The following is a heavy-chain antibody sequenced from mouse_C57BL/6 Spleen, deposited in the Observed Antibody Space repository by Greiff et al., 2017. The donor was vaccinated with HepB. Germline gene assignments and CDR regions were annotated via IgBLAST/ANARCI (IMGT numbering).Heavy chain of an antibody. Sequence: DVKLQESGPGLVKPSQSLSLTCSVTGYSITSGYYWNWIRQFPGNKLEWMGYISYDGSNNYNPSLKNRISITRDTSKNQFFLKLNSVTTEDTATYYCARAYYYGYDEGPHYFDYWGQGTTLTVSS. V-gene: IGHV3-6*01. CDR2: ISYDGSN. CDR3: ARAYYYGYDEGPHYFDY. J-gene: IGHJ2*01. D-gene: IGHD2-2*01. CDR1: GYSITSGYY.